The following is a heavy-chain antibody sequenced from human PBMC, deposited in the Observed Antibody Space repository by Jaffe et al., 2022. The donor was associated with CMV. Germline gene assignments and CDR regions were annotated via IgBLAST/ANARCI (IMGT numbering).Heavy chain of an antibody. CDR3: ARNSVGLGRYYYYMDV. J-gene: IGHJ6*03. CDR1: GFTFSSYE. Sequence: QVQLVQSGAEVKKPGASVKVSCKASGFTFSSYEMHWVRQAPGQRLEWMGSIYAGNGETKYSQKFQGRVTISRDTSASTAYMELSSLKSEDTAVYYCARNSVGLGRYYYYMDVWGEGTTVTVSS. D-gene: IGHD1-26*01. V-gene: IGHV1-3*01. CDR2: IYAGNGET.